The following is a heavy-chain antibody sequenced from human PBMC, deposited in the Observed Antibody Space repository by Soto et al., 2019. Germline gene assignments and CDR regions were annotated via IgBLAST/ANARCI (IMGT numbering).Heavy chain of an antibody. Sequence: QVQLVQSGAEVKKPGSSVKVSCKASGGTFSSYTISWVRQAPGQGLEWMGRIIPILGIANYAQKFQGRVTITADKSTSTADMELSSLRSEDTAVYYCARDSGIVGDGDYWGQGTLVTVSS. CDR2: IIPILGIA. J-gene: IGHJ4*02. CDR3: ARDSGIVGDGDY. CDR1: GGTFSSYT. V-gene: IGHV1-69*08. D-gene: IGHD1-26*01.